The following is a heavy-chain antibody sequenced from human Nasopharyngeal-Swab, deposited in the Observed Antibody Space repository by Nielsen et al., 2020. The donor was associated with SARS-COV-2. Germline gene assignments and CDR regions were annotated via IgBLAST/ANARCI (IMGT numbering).Heavy chain of an antibody. Sequence: SQTLSLLCSISRDRFYSSSAAWNWLRQSPSRGLDWLGRTYYRSKRYNDYAVSVKSRITINPDTSKNQFSLHLNSVTPEYTAVYYCARARGAYGDYYYYYYTDVWGKGTTVTVSS. CDR3: ARARGAYGDYYYYYYTDV. D-gene: IGHD4-17*01. J-gene: IGHJ6*03. V-gene: IGHV6-1*01. CDR2: TYYRSKRYN. CDR1: RDRFYSSSAA.